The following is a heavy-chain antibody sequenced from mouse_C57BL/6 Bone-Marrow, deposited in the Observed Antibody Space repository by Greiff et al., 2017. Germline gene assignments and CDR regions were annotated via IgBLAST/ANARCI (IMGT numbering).Heavy chain of an antibody. D-gene: IGHD2-3*01. J-gene: IGHJ3*01. CDR3: ARGEVYDGYFAWFAY. CDR1: GYSFTGYY. Sequence: EVQLQQSGPELVKPGASVKISCTASGYSFTGYYMNWVKQSPEKSLEWIGEINPSTGGTTYNQKFNAKATLTVDKSSSTAYMQLKSLTSEDSAVYYCARGEVYDGYFAWFAYWGQGTLVTVSA. CDR2: INPSTGGT. V-gene: IGHV1-42*01.